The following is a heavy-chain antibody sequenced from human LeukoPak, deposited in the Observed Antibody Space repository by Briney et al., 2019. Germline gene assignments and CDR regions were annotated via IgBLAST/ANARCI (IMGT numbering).Heavy chain of an antibody. CDR1: GFTFSSYG. CDR2: ISGSGGST. Sequence: GGSLRLSCAASGFTFSSYGMSWVRQAPGKGLEWVSPISGSGGSTSYADSVKGRFTISRDNSKNTLYLQMNSLKTEDTAVYYCTTGTWNPAYYYYYMDVWGKGTTVTVSS. CDR3: TTGTWNPAYYYYYMDV. J-gene: IGHJ6*03. V-gene: IGHV3-23*01. D-gene: IGHD1-1*01.